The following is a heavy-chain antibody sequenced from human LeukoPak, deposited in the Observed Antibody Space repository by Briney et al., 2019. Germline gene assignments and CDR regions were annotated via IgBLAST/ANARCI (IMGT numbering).Heavy chain of an antibody. Sequence: PSEALSLTCTVSGGSISSYYWSWIRQPPGKGLEEIGYIYDSGSTNYNPSLKSRVTISADTSNNQSSLKLSSVPAADTAVYYCARTTSLWGRGTLVTVSS. CDR2: IYDSGST. D-gene: IGHD4-17*01. CDR3: ARTTSL. V-gene: IGHV4-59*08. J-gene: IGHJ4*02. CDR1: GGSISSYY.